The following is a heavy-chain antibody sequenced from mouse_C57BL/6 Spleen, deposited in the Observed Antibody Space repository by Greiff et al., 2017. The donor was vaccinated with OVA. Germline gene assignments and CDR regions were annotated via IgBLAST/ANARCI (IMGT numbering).Heavy chain of an antibody. J-gene: IGHJ1*03. CDR3: ATDWYFDV. Sequence: VQLQQSGAELVRPGASVKLSCKASGYTFTDYYINWVKQRPGQGLEWIARIYPGSGNTYYNEKFKGKATLTAEKSSSTAYMQLSSLTSEDAAVYFCATDWYFDVWGTGTTVTVAS. V-gene: IGHV1-76*01. CDR2: IYPGSGNT. CDR1: GYTFTDYY.